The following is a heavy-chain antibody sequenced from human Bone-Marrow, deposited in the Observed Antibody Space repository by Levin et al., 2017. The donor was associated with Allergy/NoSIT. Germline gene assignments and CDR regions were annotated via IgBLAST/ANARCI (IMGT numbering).Heavy chain of an antibody. Sequence: SCAASGFTFEDYGMSWVRQVPGKGLEWVSGINWKGSGVGYVDAVKGRFTISRDNAKNSLYLQMNSLRGEDTAFYYCARDHGSGHPTWFDSWGQGTLVTVFS. CDR2: INWKGSGV. CDR1: GFTFEDYG. V-gene: IGHV3-20*04. CDR3: ARDHGSGHPTWFDS. D-gene: IGHD3-10*01. J-gene: IGHJ5*01.